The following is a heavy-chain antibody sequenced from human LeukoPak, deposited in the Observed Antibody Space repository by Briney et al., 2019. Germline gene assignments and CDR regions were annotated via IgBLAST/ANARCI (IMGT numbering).Heavy chain of an antibody. Sequence: GESLKISCKGSGYSFTSYWIGWVRQMPGKGLEWMGIIYPGDSDTRYSPSFQGQVTISADKSISTAYLQWSSLKASDTAMYYCARHGPVYSSSWYWVDYWGQGTLVTVSS. D-gene: IGHD6-13*01. CDR2: IYPGDSDT. CDR1: GYSFTSYW. CDR3: ARHGPVYSSSWYWVDY. V-gene: IGHV5-51*01. J-gene: IGHJ4*02.